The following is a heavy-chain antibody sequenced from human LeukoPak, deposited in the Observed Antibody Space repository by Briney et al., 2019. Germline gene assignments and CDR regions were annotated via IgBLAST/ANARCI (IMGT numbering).Heavy chain of an antibody. CDR3: ARDRRSYYGSGSYPDY. CDR1: GFTFSSYG. Sequence: GRSLRLSCAASGFTFSSYGMHWVRQAPGKGLEWVAVIWYDGSNKYYADSVKGRFTISRDNSKNTLYLQMNCLRAEDTAVYYCARDRRSYYGSGSYPDYWGQGTLVTVSS. V-gene: IGHV3-33*01. CDR2: IWYDGSNK. D-gene: IGHD3-10*01. J-gene: IGHJ4*02.